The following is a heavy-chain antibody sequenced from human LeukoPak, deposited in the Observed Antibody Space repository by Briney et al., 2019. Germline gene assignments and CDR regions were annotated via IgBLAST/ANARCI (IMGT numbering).Heavy chain of an antibody. CDR3: ARESAGATSGPAEYFQH. J-gene: IGHJ1*01. D-gene: IGHD1-26*01. CDR1: GYTFTGYY. V-gene: IGHV1-2*06. CDR2: INPNSGGT. Sequence: GASVKVPCKASGYTFTGYYMHWVRQAPGQGLEWMGRINPNSGGTNYAQKFQGRVTMTRDTSISTAYMELSRLRSDDTAVYYCARESAGATSGPAEYFQHWGQGTLVTVSS.